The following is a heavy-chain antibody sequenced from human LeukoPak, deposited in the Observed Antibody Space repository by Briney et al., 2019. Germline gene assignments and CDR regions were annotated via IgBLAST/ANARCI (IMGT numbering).Heavy chain of an antibody. D-gene: IGHD2-15*01. CDR3: AKDKGYCSGGSCYTLDY. CDR2: ISWNSGST. J-gene: IGHJ4*02. V-gene: IGHV3-9*01. Sequence: PGGSLRLSCAASGFTFDDYAMHWVRQAPGKGLEWVSGISWNSGSTGYADSVKGRFTISRDNAKNSLYLQMNSLRAEDTALYYCAKDKGYCSGGSCYTLDYWGQGTLVTVSS. CDR1: GFTFDDYA.